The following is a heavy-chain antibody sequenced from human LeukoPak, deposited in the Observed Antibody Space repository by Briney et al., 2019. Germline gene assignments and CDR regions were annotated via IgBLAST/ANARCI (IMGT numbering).Heavy chain of an antibody. CDR1: GGSLSSYY. Sequence: SETLSLTCTVSGGSLSSYYWSWIRQPAGKGLEGIGHIYTSGSTNYNPSLKSRVTISVDTSKNQFSLKLSSVTAADTAVYYCAREWREQWLVYFDYWGQGTLVTVSS. CDR3: AREWREQWLVYFDY. D-gene: IGHD6-19*01. J-gene: IGHJ4*02. CDR2: IYTSGST. V-gene: IGHV4-4*08.